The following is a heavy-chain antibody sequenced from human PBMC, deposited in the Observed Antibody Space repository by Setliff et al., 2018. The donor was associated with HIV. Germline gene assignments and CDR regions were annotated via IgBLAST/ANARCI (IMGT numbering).Heavy chain of an antibody. V-gene: IGHV4-59*08. Sequence: SETLSLTCTVSGVATDSNYWTWIRQSPGKGLEWIGYVYYGGITNYSPSLKSRVSISIDTSKNQFSLKLSSVTAADTAVYYCARHSDRTGYYSPFDNWGQGTLVTVSS. J-gene: IGHJ4*02. CDR3: ARHSDRTGYYSPFDN. CDR2: VYYGGIT. CDR1: GVATDSNY. D-gene: IGHD3-9*01.